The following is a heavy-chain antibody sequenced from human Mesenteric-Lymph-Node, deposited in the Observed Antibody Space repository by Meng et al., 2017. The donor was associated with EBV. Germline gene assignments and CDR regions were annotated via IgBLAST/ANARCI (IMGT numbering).Heavy chain of an antibody. CDR2: IYYSGNT. V-gene: IGHV4-4*02. D-gene: IGHD1-26*01. Sequence: LQESGPGLVKLSGTLSLTCVGSGDSIRNGSWWSWVRQPPGKGLEWIGSIYYSGNTYYNPSLKSRVTISVDTSKNQFSLKLSSVTAADTAIYYCARWAIVTYYFDSWGQGTLVTVSS. J-gene: IGHJ4*02. CDR3: ARWAIVTYYFDS. CDR1: GDSIRNGSW.